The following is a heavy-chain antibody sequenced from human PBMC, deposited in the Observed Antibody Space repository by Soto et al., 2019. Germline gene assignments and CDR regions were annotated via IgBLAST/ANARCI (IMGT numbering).Heavy chain of an antibody. CDR1: GLSVSDKY. Sequence: EVQLVQTGGGLIKPGGSLSLSCAASGLSVSDKYMSWVRQAPGKGLEWVSLTYTGGNSYFADFVKGRFIVSRDISKHTLFLHINSLAADHTVVYYCAREGYAYGLDLWDQGSLVTVSS. V-gene: IGHV3-53*02. D-gene: IGHD3-10*01. CDR2: TYTGGNS. CDR3: AREGYAYGLDL. J-gene: IGHJ4*02.